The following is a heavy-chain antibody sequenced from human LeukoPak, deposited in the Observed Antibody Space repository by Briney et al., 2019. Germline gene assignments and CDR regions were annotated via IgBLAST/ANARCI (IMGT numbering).Heavy chain of an antibody. J-gene: IGHJ4*02. CDR1: GGSFSGYY. V-gene: IGHV4-34*01. D-gene: IGHD5-12*01. CDR2: INHSGST. Sequence: PSETLSLTCAVYGGSFSGYYWSWIRQPPGKGLEWIGEINHSGSTNYNPSLKSRVTISVDTSKNQFSLKLSSVTAADTAVYYCARDTSGYLFDSWGQGTLVTVSS. CDR3: ARDTSGYLFDS.